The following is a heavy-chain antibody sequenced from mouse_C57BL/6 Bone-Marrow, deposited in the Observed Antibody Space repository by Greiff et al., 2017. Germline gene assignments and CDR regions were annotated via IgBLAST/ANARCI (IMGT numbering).Heavy chain of an antibody. V-gene: IGHV2-5*01. J-gene: IGHJ1*03. D-gene: IGHD1-1*01. CDR3: AKHYGSSYWYFDV. Sequence: QVQLKESGPGLVQPSQSLSITCTVSGFSLTSYGVHWVRQSPGKGLEWLGVIWRGGSTDYNAAFMSRLSITKDNSKSQVFFKMNSLQADDTAIYYCAKHYGSSYWYFDVWGTGTTVTVSS. CDR1: GFSLTSYG. CDR2: IWRGGST.